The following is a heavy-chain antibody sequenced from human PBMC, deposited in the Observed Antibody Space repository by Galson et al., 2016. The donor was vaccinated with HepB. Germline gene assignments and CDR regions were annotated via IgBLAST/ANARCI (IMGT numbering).Heavy chain of an antibody. J-gene: IGHJ6*02. V-gene: IGHV1-8*01. CDR2: LSPKTGNA. D-gene: IGHD3-10*01. CDR1: GYTFSNYD. CDR3: ARRGEYYYNGMDI. Sequence: SCKASGYTFSNYDVNWVRLAPGQGLEWMGWLSPKTGNAQSAQKFQDRVTMTRDISINTIYMELTNLRSEDTAVYYCARRGEYYYNGMDIWGQGTTVIVS.